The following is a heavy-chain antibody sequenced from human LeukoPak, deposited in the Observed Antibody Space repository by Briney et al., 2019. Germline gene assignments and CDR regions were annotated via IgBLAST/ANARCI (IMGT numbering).Heavy chain of an antibody. CDR2: IWYDGSNK. V-gene: IGHV3-33*01. Sequence: PGGSLRLSCAASGFTFSSYGMHWVRQAPGKGLEWVAVIWYDGSNKYYADSVKGRFTISRDNSKNTLYLQMNSLRAEDTAVYYCAREGTIFGVEYYYYGMDVWGQGTTVTVSS. J-gene: IGHJ6*02. CDR1: GFTFSSYG. CDR3: AREGTIFGVEYYYYGMDV. D-gene: IGHD3-3*01.